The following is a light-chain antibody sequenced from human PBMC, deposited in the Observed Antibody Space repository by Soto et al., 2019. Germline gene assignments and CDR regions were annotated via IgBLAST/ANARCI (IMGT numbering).Light chain of an antibody. CDR2: QDY. Sequence: SYELTQPPSVSVSPGQPASITCSGDKLGDKYTFWYQQKPGQSPVLVIYQDYKRPSGIPERFSGSNSGNTATLTISGTQAFDEADYYRSGVDSNTVVFGGGTKLTVL. J-gene: IGLJ3*02. V-gene: IGLV3-1*01. CDR1: KLGDKY. CDR3: SGVDSNTVV.